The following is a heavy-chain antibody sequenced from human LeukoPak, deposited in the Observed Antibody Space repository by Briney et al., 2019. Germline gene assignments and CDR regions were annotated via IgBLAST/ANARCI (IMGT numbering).Heavy chain of an antibody. D-gene: IGHD2-21*02. V-gene: IGHV4-30-4*01. CDR3: ARMTHVSGFDP. J-gene: IGHJ5*02. CDR2: IYYSGST. CDR1: GGSISSGDYY. Sequence: SETLSLTCTVSGGSISSGDYYWSWIRQPPGKGLEWIGYIYYSGSTYYNPSLKSRVTISVDTSKNQFSPKLSSVTAADTAVYYCARMTHVSGFDPWGQGTLVTVSS.